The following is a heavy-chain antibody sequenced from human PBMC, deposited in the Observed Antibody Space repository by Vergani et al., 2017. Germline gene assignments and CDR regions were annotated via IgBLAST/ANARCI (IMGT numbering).Heavy chain of an antibody. J-gene: IGHJ6*02. V-gene: IGHV1-69*01. CDR1: GGTFSSYA. Sequence: QVQLVQSGAEVKKPGSSVKVSCKASGGTFSSYAISWVRQAPGQGLEWMGGIIPIFGTANYAQKFQGRVTITADESTSTAYMELSSLRSKYTAVYYCAAESPPNIVRGVPLSLNYYYGMDVWGQGTTVTVSS. CDR2: IIPIFGTA. D-gene: IGHD3-10*01. CDR3: AAESPPNIVRGVPLSLNYYYGMDV.